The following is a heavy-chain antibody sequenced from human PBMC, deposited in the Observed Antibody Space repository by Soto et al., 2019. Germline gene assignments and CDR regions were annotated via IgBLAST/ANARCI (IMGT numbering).Heavy chain of an antibody. CDR3: ARGYYYASGSSFPY. D-gene: IGHD3-10*01. V-gene: IGHV4-34*01. Sequence: QLQQWGAGLLKPSETLSLTCAVYNGSFSKYYWNWLRQSPGKGLEWMGEINQSGATNYNPSLKSRVTKSVDSCKNQFSLKLKSLAAADTAVYYCARGYYYASGSSFPYWGQGTLVTVPS. CDR1: NGSFSKYY. CDR2: INQSGAT. J-gene: IGHJ4*02.